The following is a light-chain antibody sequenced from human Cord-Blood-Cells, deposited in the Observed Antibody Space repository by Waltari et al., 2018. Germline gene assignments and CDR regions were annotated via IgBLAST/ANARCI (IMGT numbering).Light chain of an antibody. CDR3: QQYYSTPRT. J-gene: IGKJ1*01. CDR1: QSVLYSSNNKNY. V-gene: IGKV4-1*01. CDR2: WAS. Sequence: DIVMTQSPDSLAVSLGERANINCKSSQSVLYSSNNKNYLAWYQQKPGQPPKLLIYWASTRESGVPDRFSGSGSGTDFTLTISSLQAEDVAGYYCQQYYSTPRTFGQGTKVEIK.